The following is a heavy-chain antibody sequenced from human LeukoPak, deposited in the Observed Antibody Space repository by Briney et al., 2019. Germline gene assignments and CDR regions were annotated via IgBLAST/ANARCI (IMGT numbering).Heavy chain of an antibody. D-gene: IGHD3-22*01. CDR2: IYHSGST. CDR3: ARTLNYYYDSSGYSNWFDP. Sequence: SETLSLTCTVSGYSISSGYYWGWIRQPPGKGLEWIGSIYHSGSTYYNPSLKSRVTISVDTSKNQFSLKLSSVTAADTAVYYCARTLNYYYDSSGYSNWFDPWGQGTLVTVSS. J-gene: IGHJ5*02. CDR1: GYSISSGYY. V-gene: IGHV4-38-2*02.